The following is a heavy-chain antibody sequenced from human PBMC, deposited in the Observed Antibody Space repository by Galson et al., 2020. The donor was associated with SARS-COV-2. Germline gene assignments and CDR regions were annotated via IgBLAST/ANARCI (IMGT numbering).Heavy chain of an antibody. CDR2: ISSDVSNS. CDR3: ARGGEWELPYYFDY. J-gene: IGHJ4*02. D-gene: IGHD1-26*01. Sequence: GGSLRLSCAASGFTFSNYVMHWVRQAPGKGPEWVAVISSDVSNSFYADSLKGRFTISRNNSKSTLYLQMNSLRAEDTAVYYCARGGEWELPYYFDYWGQGTLVTVSS. V-gene: IGHV3-30*04. CDR1: GFTFSNYV.